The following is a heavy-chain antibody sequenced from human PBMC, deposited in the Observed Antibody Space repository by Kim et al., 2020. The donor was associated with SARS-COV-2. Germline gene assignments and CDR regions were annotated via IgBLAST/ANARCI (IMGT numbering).Heavy chain of an antibody. V-gene: IGHV3-21*01. CDR3: AREHASPAGYYYGMDV. J-gene: IGHJ6*02. D-gene: IGHD2-2*01. Sequence: VKGRSTITRDNAKNSLYLQMNSLRAEDTAVYYCAREHASPAGYYYGMDVWGQGTTVTVSS.